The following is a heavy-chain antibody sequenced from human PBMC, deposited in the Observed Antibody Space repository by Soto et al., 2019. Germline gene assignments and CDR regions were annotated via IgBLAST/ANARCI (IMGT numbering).Heavy chain of an antibody. V-gene: IGHV3-30-3*01. J-gene: IGHJ4*02. CDR3: AREEQGLGHTDFDY. CDR2: ISYDGSNK. Sequence: QVQLVESGGGVVQPGRSLRLSCAASGFTFSSYAMHWVRQAPGKGLEWVAVISYDGSNKYYADSVKGRFTISRDNSKNTRYLQMNSLRAEDTAVYYCAREEQGLGHTDFDYWGQGTLVTVSS. D-gene: IGHD1-26*01. CDR1: GFTFSSYA.